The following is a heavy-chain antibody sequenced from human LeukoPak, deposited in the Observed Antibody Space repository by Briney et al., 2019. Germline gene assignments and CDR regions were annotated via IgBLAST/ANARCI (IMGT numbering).Heavy chain of an antibody. Sequence: PSETLSLTCTVSGGSISSYYWSWVRQPPGKGLEWIGYMYYSGSTNYNPSLKSRVTISVDTSKNQFSLKLSSVTAADTAVYYCARRAGGSSSWFTTYYFDYWGQGTLVTVSS. V-gene: IGHV4-59*01. D-gene: IGHD6-13*01. CDR1: GGSISSYY. J-gene: IGHJ4*02. CDR3: ARRAGGSSSWFTTYYFDY. CDR2: MYYSGST.